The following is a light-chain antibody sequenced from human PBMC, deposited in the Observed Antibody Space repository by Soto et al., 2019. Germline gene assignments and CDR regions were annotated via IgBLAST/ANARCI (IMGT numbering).Light chain of an antibody. V-gene: IGKV1-5*03. J-gene: IGKJ2*01. Sequence: DVEMTQAPSTLPTSIGDRVTINCLASQNVSNWLAWYQQKPGKATKLLIYKASRLESGVPSRFSASGSGTDFTLTINSLQSDDFATYFCQQYSKESTFGQGTKLEIK. CDR1: QNVSNW. CDR2: KAS. CDR3: QQYSKEST.